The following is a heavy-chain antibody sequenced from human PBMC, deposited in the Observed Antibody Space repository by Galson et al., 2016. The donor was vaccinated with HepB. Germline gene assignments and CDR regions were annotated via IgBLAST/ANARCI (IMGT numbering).Heavy chain of an antibody. CDR1: GGSFSGYS. Sequence: ETLSLTCAVYGGSFSGYSWTWIRQPPGKGLEWIGEINHSGSTNYNPSLKGRVTISVDMSKNQFSLNLTSVTAADTAIYYCARGMYAARGWLDPWGHGTLVTVAS. CDR2: INHSGST. D-gene: IGHD6-6*01. V-gene: IGHV4-34*01. J-gene: IGHJ5*02. CDR3: ARGMYAARGWLDP.